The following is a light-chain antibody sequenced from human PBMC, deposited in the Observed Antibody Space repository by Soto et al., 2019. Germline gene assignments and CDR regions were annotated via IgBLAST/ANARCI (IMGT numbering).Light chain of an antibody. CDR2: DAS. J-gene: IGKJ3*01. Sequence: DIQLTQSPSFLSASVGDRVTITCRASQGISSSLAWYQQRAGKAPKLLIYDASSLESGVPSRFSGSGSGTEFTLTISSLQPDDFATYYCQQYNSYSPLITFGPGTKVDIK. CDR3: QQYNSYSPLIT. V-gene: IGKV1-5*01. CDR1: QGISSS.